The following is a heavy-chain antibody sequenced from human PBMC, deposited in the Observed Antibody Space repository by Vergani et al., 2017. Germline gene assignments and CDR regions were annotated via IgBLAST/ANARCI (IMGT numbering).Heavy chain of an antibody. CDR1: GYTFTGYY. Sequence: QVQLVQSGAEVKKPGASVKVSCKASGYTFTGYYMHWVRQAPGQGLEWMGWINPNSGGTNYAQKFQGRVTMTRDTSISTAYMELSRLRSDDTAVYYCASSEIGYCTNGVCYTFDYWGQGTLVTVSS. CDR3: ASSEIGYCTNGVCYTFDY. J-gene: IGHJ4*02. CDR2: INPNSGGT. D-gene: IGHD2-8*01. V-gene: IGHV1-2*02.